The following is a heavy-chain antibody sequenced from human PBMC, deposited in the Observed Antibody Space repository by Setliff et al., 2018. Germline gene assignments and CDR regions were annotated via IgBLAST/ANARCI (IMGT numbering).Heavy chain of an antibody. CDR3: ARGFETEWLLVGGMDV. Sequence: PSQTLSLTCTVSGGSIGSSFWNWIRQSPGKGLEWIGYKSNRGDTNSNPSLRSRVTVSVDTSKNQFSLKLTSVTAADTAVYYCARGFETEWLLVGGMDVWGQGTTVTVSS. CDR1: GGSIGSSF. CDR2: KSNRGDT. V-gene: IGHV4-59*12. J-gene: IGHJ6*02. D-gene: IGHD3-3*01.